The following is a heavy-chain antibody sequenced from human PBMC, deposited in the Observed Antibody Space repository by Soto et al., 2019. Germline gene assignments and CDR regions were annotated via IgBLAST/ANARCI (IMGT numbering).Heavy chain of an antibody. CDR3: SRARGWCDP. CDR1: GYTFTSYY. Sequence: QVQLVQSGAEVKTPGASVKVSCKASGYTFTSYYMHWVRQAHGQGLEWMGVINPSDNSTTYAQNFQGRVTMTRDTSTSTVDMELTSLRSEETALYYCSRARGWCDPWGQGTLVTVSS. V-gene: IGHV1-46*01. J-gene: IGHJ5*02. CDR2: INPSDNST. D-gene: IGHD3-10*01.